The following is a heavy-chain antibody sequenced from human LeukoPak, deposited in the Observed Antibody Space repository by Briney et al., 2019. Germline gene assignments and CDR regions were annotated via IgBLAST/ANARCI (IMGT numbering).Heavy chain of an antibody. V-gene: IGHV3-53*01. D-gene: IGHD4-23*01. CDR2: IYSGGST. CDR3: ARGDDYGGAWYYFDY. Sequence: GRSLTLSCAPSAPTASSNYMNCVRHAPQKGLDWLSVIYSGGSTSYADSVTGRFTISRDNSKNTLFLQMNSVRAEDTAKYYCARGDDYGGAWYYFDYWGLGTLVSVSS. CDR1: APTASSNY. J-gene: IGHJ4*02.